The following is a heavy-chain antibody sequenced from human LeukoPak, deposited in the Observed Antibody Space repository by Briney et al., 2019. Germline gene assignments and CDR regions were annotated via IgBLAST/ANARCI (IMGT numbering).Heavy chain of an antibody. CDR2: INHSGST. CDR3: ARGSDNYYYGMDV. Sequence: SETLSLTCAVSGGSFSGYYWSWIRQPPGKGLEWIGEINHSGSTNYNPSLKSRVTISVDTSKNQFSLKLSSVTAADTAVYYCARGSDNYYYGMDVWDQGTTVTVSS. J-gene: IGHJ6*02. V-gene: IGHV4-34*01. CDR1: GGSFSGYY.